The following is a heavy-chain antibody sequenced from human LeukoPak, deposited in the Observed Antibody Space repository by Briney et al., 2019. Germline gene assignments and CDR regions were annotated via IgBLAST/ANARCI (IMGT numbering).Heavy chain of an antibody. D-gene: IGHD3-10*01. CDR2: IRYDGSNK. J-gene: IGHJ3*02. V-gene: IGHV3-30*02. CDR1: GFTFSSYG. CDR3: AKSFTMVRGVIGAFDI. Sequence: GGSLRLSCAASGFTFSSYGMHWVRQAPGKGLEWVAFIRYDGSNKYYADSVKGRFTISRDNSKNTLYLQMNSLRAEDTAVYYCAKSFTMVRGVIGAFDIWGQGTRATVSS.